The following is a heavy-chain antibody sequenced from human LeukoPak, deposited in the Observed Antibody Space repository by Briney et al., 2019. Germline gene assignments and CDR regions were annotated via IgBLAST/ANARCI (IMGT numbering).Heavy chain of an antibody. CDR2: INPNSGGT. D-gene: IGHD2-21*01. V-gene: IGHV1-2*02. Sequence: ASVKVSCKASGYTFTGYYMHWVRQAPGQGREWMGWINPNSGGTNYAQKFQGRVTMTSDTSISTAYMEMSRLRSDDTAVYYCASVGATWDCGGDCYPDYWGQGTLVTVSS. J-gene: IGHJ4*02. CDR3: ASVGATWDCGGDCYPDY. CDR1: GYTFTGYY.